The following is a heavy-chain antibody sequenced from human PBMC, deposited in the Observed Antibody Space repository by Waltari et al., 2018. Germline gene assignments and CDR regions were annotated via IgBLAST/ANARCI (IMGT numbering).Heavy chain of an antibody. CDR1: GFTVSSNY. CDR2: IDSGGST. D-gene: IGHD6-13*01. V-gene: IGHV3-53*01. J-gene: IGHJ3*02. CDR3: AREGIGGIAAAGTRRFGDAFDI. Sequence: EVQLVESGGGLIQPGGSLRLSCAASGFTVSSNYMSWVRQAPGKGLEWVAVIDSGGSTYYADSVKGRFTIARDNSKNTLYLQMNSLRAEDTAVYYCAREGIGGIAAAGTRRFGDAFDIWGQGTMVTVSS.